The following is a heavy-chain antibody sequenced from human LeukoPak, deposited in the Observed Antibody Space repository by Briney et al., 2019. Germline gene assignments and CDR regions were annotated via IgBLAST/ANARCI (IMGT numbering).Heavy chain of an antibody. V-gene: IGHV3-74*01. J-gene: IGHJ6*02. Sequence: GRSLRLSCAASGFTFRSFWMHWVRQVPGKGLVWVSRISGDGSSTSYADSVKGRFTISRDNSKNTLYLQMNSLRAEDTAVYYCAQSGGMDVWGQGTTVTVSS. CDR2: ISGDGSST. CDR3: AQSGGMDV. CDR1: GFTFRSFW.